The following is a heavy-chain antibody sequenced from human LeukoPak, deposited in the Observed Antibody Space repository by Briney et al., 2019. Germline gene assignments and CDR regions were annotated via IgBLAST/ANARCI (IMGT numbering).Heavy chain of an antibody. CDR2: IYHSGST. D-gene: IGHD5-18*01. CDR3: ARGQGSYGDY. Sequence: PSGTLSLTCAVSGGSISNSNWWNWVRQPPGKGLEWIGEIYHSGSTNYNPSFRSRVTISVDRSKNQFALKLTSVTAADTAVYYCARGQGSYGDYWGQGTLVIVS. J-gene: IGHJ4*02. V-gene: IGHV4-4*02. CDR1: GGSISNSNW.